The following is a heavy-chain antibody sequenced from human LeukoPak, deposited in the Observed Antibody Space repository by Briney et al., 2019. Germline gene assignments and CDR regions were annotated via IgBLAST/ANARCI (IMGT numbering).Heavy chain of an antibody. J-gene: IGHJ4*02. CDR3: ATGPPYSSSWSYFDY. D-gene: IGHD6-13*01. CDR1: GYTLTELS. Sequence: ASVKVSCKVSGYTLTELSRHWVRQAPGKGLEWMGGFDPEDGETIYAQKFQGRVTMTEGTSTDTAYMELSSLRSEDTAVYYCATGPPYSSSWSYFDYWGQGTLVTVSS. V-gene: IGHV1-24*01. CDR2: FDPEDGET.